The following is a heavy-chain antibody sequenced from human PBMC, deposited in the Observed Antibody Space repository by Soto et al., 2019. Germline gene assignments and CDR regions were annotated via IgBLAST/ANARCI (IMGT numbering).Heavy chain of an antibody. CDR3: ARVRDDDFWSGYSGLRRTYYMDV. CDR1: GYSFTSYW. Sequence: GESLKISCKGSGYSFTSYWIGWVRQMPGKGLEWMGIIYPGDSDTRYSPSFQGQVTISADKSISTAYLQWSSLKASDTAMYYCARVRDDDFWSGYSGLRRTYYMDVWGKGTTVTVSS. CDR2: IYPGDSDT. V-gene: IGHV5-51*01. J-gene: IGHJ6*03. D-gene: IGHD3-3*01.